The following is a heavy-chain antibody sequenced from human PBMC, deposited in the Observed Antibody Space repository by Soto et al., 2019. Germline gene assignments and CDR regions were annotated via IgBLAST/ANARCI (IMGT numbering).Heavy chain of an antibody. V-gene: IGHV4-34*01. CDR1: GGSFSGYY. Sequence: QVQLQQGGAGLLKPSETLSLTCAVYGGSFSGYYWSWIRQPPGKGLEWIGEINHSGSTNYNPSLKSRVTISVDTSKHQFSLKLSSVTAADTAVYYCERVLPDWYFALWGRGTLGTVSS. D-gene: IGHD2-2*01. CDR3: ERVLPDWYFAL. CDR2: INHSGST. J-gene: IGHJ2*01.